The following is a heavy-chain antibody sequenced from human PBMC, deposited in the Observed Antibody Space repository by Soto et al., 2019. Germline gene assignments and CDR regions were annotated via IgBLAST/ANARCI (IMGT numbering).Heavy chain of an antibody. D-gene: IGHD3-10*01. J-gene: IGHJ3*02. V-gene: IGHV1-3*01. CDR1: GYTFTSYA. CDR3: AFLWRGYYGSGPDPPAVDI. Sequence: QVQLVQSGAEVKKPGASVKVSCKASGYTFTSYAMHWVRQAPGQRLEWMGWINAGNGNTKYSQKFQGRVTITRDTSASTADMELSSLRSADTAVYYCAFLWRGYYGSGPDPPAVDIWGQGTMVTVSS. CDR2: INAGNGNT.